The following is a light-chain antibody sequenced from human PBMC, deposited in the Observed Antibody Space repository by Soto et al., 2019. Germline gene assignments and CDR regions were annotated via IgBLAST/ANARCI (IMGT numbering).Light chain of an antibody. CDR1: SSDIGGYNY. CDR3: SSYTSSSTLYV. CDR2: EVS. V-gene: IGLV2-14*01. J-gene: IGLJ1*01. Sequence: QSVLTQPASVSGSPGQSITISCAGTSSDIGGYNYVSWYQQHPGKAPKVMIYEVSNRPSGVSNRFSGSKSGNTASLTISGLQAEDEAAYYCSSYTSSSTLYVFGSGTKVTVL.